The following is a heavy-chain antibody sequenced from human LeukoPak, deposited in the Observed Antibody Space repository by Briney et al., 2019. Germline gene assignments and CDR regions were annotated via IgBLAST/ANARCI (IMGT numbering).Heavy chain of an antibody. V-gene: IGHV1-2*02. CDR1: GYTFTGYY. Sequence: ASVKVSYKASGYTFTGYYMHWVRQAPGQGPEWMGWINPNSGGTNYAQKFQGRVTMTRDTSISTAYMELSRLRSDDTAVYYCARGQFELLGEDYWGQGTLVTVSS. J-gene: IGHJ4*02. CDR3: ARGQFELLGEDY. D-gene: IGHD1-26*01. CDR2: INPNSGGT.